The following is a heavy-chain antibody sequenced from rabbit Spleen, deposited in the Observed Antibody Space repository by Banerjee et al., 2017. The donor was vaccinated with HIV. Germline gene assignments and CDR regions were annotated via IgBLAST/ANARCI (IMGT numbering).Heavy chain of an antibody. CDR2: IDTGDGDT. V-gene: IGHV1S45*01. J-gene: IGHJ2*01. CDR3: ARNYVNAFDP. Sequence: QQQLEESGGGLVKPGGTLTLTCTASRFSFSNIYWICWVRQAPGKGLEWIACIDTGDGDTDYANWPKGRFTISKTSSTTVTLQMTSLTAADTATYFCARNYVNAFDPWGPGTLVTVS. CDR1: RFSFSNIYW. D-gene: IGHD1-1*01.